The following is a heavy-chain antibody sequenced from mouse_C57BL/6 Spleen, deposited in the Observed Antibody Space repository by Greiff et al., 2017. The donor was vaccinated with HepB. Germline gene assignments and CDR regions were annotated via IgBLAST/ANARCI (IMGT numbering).Heavy chain of an antibody. CDR1: GYSITSGYD. CDR2: ISYSGST. V-gene: IGHV3-1*01. Sequence: EVQLVESGPGMVKPSQSLSLTCTVTGYSITSGYDWHWIRHFPGNKLEWMGYISYSGSTNYNPSLKSRIPITHDTSKNHFFLKFNSVTTEDTATYYCASSYGSPFDYWGQGTTLTVSS. D-gene: IGHD1-1*01. J-gene: IGHJ2*01. CDR3: ASSYGSPFDY.